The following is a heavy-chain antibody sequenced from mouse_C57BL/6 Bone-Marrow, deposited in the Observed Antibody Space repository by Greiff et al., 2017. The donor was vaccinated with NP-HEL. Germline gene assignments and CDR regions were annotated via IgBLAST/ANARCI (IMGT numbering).Heavy chain of an antibody. CDR3: ARRYYGSSFYWYFDV. D-gene: IGHD1-1*01. CDR1: GYTFTSYW. J-gene: IGHJ1*03. Sequence: QVQLQQPGAELVKPGASVKLSCKASGYTFTSYWMHWVKQRPGQGLEWIGMIHPNSGSTNYNEKFKSKATLTVDNSSSTAYMQLSSLTSEDSAVYYCARRYYGSSFYWYFDVWGTGTTVTVSS. CDR2: IHPNSGST. V-gene: IGHV1-64*01.